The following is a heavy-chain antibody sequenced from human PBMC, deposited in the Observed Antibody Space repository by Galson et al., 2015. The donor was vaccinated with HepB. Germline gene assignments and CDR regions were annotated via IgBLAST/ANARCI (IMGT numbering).Heavy chain of an antibody. D-gene: IGHD3-10*01. CDR1: GYSFTSYR. Sequence: QSGAEVKKPGESLRISCKGSGYSFTSYRISWVRQMPGKGLEWMGRIDPSDSYTNYSPSFQGHVTISADKSISTAYLQWSSLKASDTAMYYCARHLRGAVNLDYWGQGTLVTVSS. CDR2: IDPSDSYT. V-gene: IGHV5-10-1*01. J-gene: IGHJ4*02. CDR3: ARHLRGAVNLDY.